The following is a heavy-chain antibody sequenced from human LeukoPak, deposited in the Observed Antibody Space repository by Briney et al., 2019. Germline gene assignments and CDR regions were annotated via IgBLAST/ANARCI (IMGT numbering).Heavy chain of an antibody. CDR1: GGSISSSSYY. Sequence: SETLSLTCTVSGGSISSSSYYWGWIRQPPGKGLEWIGSIYYSGSTYYNPSLKSRVTISVDTSKNQFSLKLSSVTAADTAVYYCARPPDSSSWYGYFQHWGQGTLVTVSS. V-gene: IGHV4-39*01. D-gene: IGHD6-13*01. CDR2: IYYSGST. J-gene: IGHJ1*01. CDR3: ARPPDSSSWYGYFQH.